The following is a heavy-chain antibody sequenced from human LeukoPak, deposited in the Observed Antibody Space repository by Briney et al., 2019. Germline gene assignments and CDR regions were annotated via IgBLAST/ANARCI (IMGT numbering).Heavy chain of an antibody. D-gene: IGHD2-8*01. CDR1: GFTVSSNY. CDR2: IYSGGST. CDR3: ARSGCTNGVCSTRYYYYYGMDV. J-gene: IGHJ6*02. V-gene: IGHV3-53*01. Sequence: GGSLRLSCAASGFTVSSNYMSWVRQAPGKGLEWVSVIYSGGSTYYADSVKGRFTISGDNSKNTLYLQMNSLRAEDTAVYYCARSGCTNGVCSTRYYYYYGMDVWGQGTTVTVSS.